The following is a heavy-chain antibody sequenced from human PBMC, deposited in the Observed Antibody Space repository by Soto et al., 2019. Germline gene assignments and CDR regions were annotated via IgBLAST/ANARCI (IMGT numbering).Heavy chain of an antibody. J-gene: IGHJ3*02. CDR3: ARDVNYGEGTAYYDVFDI. CDR1: GFTFGNYW. V-gene: IGHV3-7*05. D-gene: IGHD4-17*01. Sequence: DVQLVESGGDLVQPGGSLRLSCAASGFTFGNYWMAWVRQAPGKGLEWVANIRGDGSREYYLDSVRGRFSVSRDNAQESLYLQMTGLRVEDTAVYYCARDVNYGEGTAYYDVFDIWGQGTVVTVSS. CDR2: IRGDGSRE.